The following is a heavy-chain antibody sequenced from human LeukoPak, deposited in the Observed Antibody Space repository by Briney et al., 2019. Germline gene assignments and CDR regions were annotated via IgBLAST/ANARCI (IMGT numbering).Heavy chain of an antibody. V-gene: IGHV3-7*03. CDR3: ARGSGWCDY. D-gene: IGHD6-19*01. Sequence: GGSLRLSCAASGFTFSGYWMTWVRQAPGKGLEWVANIKDDGSQKYYVDSVKGRFTVSRDNAKNSLYLQINSLRAEDTAVYYWARGSGWCDYWGQGTLVTVSS. CDR1: GFTFSGYW. J-gene: IGHJ4*02. CDR2: IKDDGSQK.